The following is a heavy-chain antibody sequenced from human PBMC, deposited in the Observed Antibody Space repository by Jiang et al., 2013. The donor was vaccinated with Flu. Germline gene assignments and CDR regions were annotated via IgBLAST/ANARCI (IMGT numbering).Heavy chain of an antibody. CDR1: GFTFSSYG. Sequence: VQLVESGGGLVQPGGSLRLSCAASGFTFSSYGMHWVRQATGKGLEWVAAIGADGYTYYPGSVKGRFTISRENAKNSLYLHMNSLRAGDTAVYYCARVRWDPMMKDYYGMDVWGQGTTVTVSS. D-gene: IGHD3-22*01. J-gene: IGHJ6*02. CDR3: ARVRWDPMMKDYYGMDV. CDR2: IGADGYT. V-gene: IGHV3-13*01.